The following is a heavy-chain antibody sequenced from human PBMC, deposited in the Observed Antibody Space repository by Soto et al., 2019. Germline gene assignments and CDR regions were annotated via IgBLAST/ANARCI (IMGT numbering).Heavy chain of an antibody. CDR3: PRRDRSGGSYYSDY. CDR2: IRSKANNYAT. D-gene: IGHD2-15*01. Sequence: EVQLVESGGGLVQPGGSLKLSCAASGFTFSGSAMHWVRQASGKGLEWVGRIRSKANNYATTYAASVKGRFTISRDDSKNSAYLQMNTLKTEDTAVYYCPRRDRSGGSYYSDYWGQGTMVTVSS. CDR1: GFTFSGSA. J-gene: IGHJ4*02. V-gene: IGHV3-73*02.